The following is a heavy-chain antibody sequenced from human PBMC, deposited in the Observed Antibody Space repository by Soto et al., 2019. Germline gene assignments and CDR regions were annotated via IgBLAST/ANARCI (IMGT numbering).Heavy chain of an antibody. CDR1: GGSISSYY. CDR3: ARHVGSSWHFDY. CDR2: IYYSGST. J-gene: IGHJ4*02. Sequence: SETLSLTCTVSGGSISSYYWSWIRQPPGKGLEWIGYIYYSGSTNYNPSLKSRVTISVDTSKNQFSLKLSSVTAADTAVYYCARHVGSSWHFDYWGQGTLVTVSS. D-gene: IGHD6-13*01. V-gene: IGHV4-59*01.